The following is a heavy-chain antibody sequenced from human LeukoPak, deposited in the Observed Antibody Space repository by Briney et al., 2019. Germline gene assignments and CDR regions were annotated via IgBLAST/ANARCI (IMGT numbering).Heavy chain of an antibody. CDR3: AKDPGQSFDY. CDR1: GFTFSSYG. D-gene: IGHD3-10*01. CDR2: ISYDGSNK. Sequence: GGSLRLSCAAPGFTFSSYGMHWVRQAPGKGLEWVAVISYDGSNKYYADSVKGRFTISRDNSKNTLYLQMNSLRAEDTAVYYCAKDPGQSFDYWGQGTLVTVSS. J-gene: IGHJ4*02. V-gene: IGHV3-30*18.